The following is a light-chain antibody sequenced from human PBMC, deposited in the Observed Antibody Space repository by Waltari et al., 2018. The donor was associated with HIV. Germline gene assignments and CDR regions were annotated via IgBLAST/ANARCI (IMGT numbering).Light chain of an antibody. CDR3: HSWDTPTGHSYV. Sequence: SSELTQDPAVSVALGQTVRITCQGDSPTTYYASWYHQKPGQAPKLVIYGLDPRPSGIADRFSGSRSGNTASLTRAGAQAEDEGDDFCHSWDTPTGHSYVLGTGTKLTVL. J-gene: IGLJ1*01. CDR1: SPTTYY. V-gene: IGLV3-19*01. CDR2: GLD.